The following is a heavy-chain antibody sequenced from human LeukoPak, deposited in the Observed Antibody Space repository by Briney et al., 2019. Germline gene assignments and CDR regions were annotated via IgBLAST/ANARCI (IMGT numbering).Heavy chain of an antibody. D-gene: IGHD3-3*01. Sequence: SETLSLTCAVYGGSFSGYYWSWIRQPPGKGLEWIGEINHSGSTNYNPSLKSRVTISVDTSKNQFSLKLSSVTAADTAVYYCARESGYLGRYYYYYYYMDVWGKGTTVTVS. V-gene: IGHV4-34*01. CDR1: GGSFSGYY. CDR2: INHSGST. CDR3: ARESGYLGRYYYYYYYMDV. J-gene: IGHJ6*03.